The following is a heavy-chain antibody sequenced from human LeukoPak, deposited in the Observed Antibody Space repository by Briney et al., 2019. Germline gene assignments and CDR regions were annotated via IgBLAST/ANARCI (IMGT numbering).Heavy chain of an antibody. V-gene: IGHV4-4*09. CDR2: IYTSGST. CDR1: GGSISSYY. D-gene: IGHD3-3*01. J-gene: IGHJ4*02. CDR3: ARRVTIFGVVDY. Sequence: SETLSLTCTVSGGSISSYYWSWIRQPQGKGLEWIGYIYTSGSTNYNPSLKSRVTISVDTSKNQFSLKLSSVTAADTAVYYCARRVTIFGVVDYWGQGTLVTVSS.